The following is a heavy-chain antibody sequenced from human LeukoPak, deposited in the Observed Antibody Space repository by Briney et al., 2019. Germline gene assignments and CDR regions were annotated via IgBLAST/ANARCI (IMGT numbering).Heavy chain of an antibody. Sequence: GRSLRLSCAASGFTFSSYAMHWVRQAPGKGLEWVAVISYDGSNKYYADSVKGRFTFSRDNSENTLYLQMNSLRAEDTAVHYCASDLRASTYYDFWSGYYTPPGDYWGQGTLVTVSS. J-gene: IGHJ4*02. D-gene: IGHD3-3*01. CDR1: GFTFSSYA. CDR2: ISYDGSNK. V-gene: IGHV3-30-3*01. CDR3: ASDLRASTYYDFWSGYYTPPGDY.